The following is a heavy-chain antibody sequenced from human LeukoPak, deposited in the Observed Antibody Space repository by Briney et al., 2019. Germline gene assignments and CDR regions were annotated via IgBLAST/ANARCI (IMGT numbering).Heavy chain of an antibody. V-gene: IGHV3-23*01. CDR3: AKLGGSYYRLFSFDD. Sequence: GGSLRLSCAVSGFTFSSYAMGWVRQAPGKGLEWVSAISGSGGSTYYADSVKGRFTISRDSSNNILSLQMNTLRAEDTALYYCAKLGGSYYRLFSFDDWGQGTLVTVSS. CDR2: ISGSGGST. J-gene: IGHJ4*02. CDR1: GFTFSSYA. D-gene: IGHD1-26*01.